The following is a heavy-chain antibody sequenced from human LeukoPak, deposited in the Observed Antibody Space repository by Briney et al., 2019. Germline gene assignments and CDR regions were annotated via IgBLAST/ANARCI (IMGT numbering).Heavy chain of an antibody. V-gene: IGHV3-66*01. CDR2: IYSGGST. Sequence: ETLSLTCAVYGGSFSGYYWSWVRQAPGKGLEWVSVIYSGGSTYYADSVKGRFTISRDNSKNTLYLQMNSLRAEDTAVYYCARDKSSLTYYYYYGMDVWGQGTTVTVSS. CDR3: ARDKSSLTYYYYYGMDV. D-gene: IGHD3-16*02. J-gene: IGHJ6*02. CDR1: GGSFSGYY.